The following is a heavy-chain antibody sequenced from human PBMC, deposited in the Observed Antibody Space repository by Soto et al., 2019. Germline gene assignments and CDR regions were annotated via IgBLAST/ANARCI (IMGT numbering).Heavy chain of an antibody. D-gene: IGHD3-3*02. CDR3: ASPKIAFYNWFDP. V-gene: IGHV4-39*01. CDR2: IYYTGNA. J-gene: IGHJ5*02. CDR1: GDSVSNSRFY. Sequence: SETLSLTCSVSGDSVSNSRFYWAWIRQPPGEGLEWIGSIYYTGNAYYNPPLKSRVTISVDTSKNQFSLKLSSVTAADTAVYYCASPKIAFYNWFDPWGQGTLVTVS.